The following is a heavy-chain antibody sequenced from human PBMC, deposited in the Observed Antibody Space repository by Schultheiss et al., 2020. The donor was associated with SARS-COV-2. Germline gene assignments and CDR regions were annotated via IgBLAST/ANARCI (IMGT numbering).Heavy chain of an antibody. CDR2: INHSGST. CDR1: GGSISSYY. V-gene: IGHV4-34*01. CDR3: ARGSSPYYLWDAFDI. J-gene: IGHJ3*02. Sequence: GSLRLSCTVSGGSISSYYWSWIRQPPGKGLEWIGEINHSGSTNYNPSLKSRVTISVDTSKNQFSLKLSSVTAADTAVYYCARGSSPYYLWDAFDIWGQGTMVTVSS. D-gene: IGHD3-10*01.